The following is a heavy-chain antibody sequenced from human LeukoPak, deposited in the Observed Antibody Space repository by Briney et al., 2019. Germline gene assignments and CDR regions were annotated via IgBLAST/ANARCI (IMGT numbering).Heavy chain of an antibody. CDR2: INTDGRST. CDR1: GFTFSSFW. V-gene: IGHV3-74*01. D-gene: IGHD2-21*01. Sequence: GGSLRLSCAASGFTFSSFWMHWVRQAPGKGLEWVARINTDGRSTSFAESVKGRFTFSRDNAKNRLYLQMNSLRAEDTAVYYCVRDVWGDRDSYFAYWGQGTLVTVSS. CDR3: VRDVWGDRDSYFAY. J-gene: IGHJ4*02.